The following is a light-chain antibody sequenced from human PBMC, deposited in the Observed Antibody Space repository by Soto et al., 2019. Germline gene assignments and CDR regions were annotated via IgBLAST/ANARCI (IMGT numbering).Light chain of an antibody. CDR1: QGIRNA. J-gene: IGKJ2*01. CDR3: LQHNSYPYT. Sequence: DIQMTQSPSSLSASVGDRVTITCRASQGIRNALGWYQQKPGKAPKRLIYAASSLQSGVPSRFSGSGSGTEFTLTISSRQPEDFATYYCLQHNSYPYTFGQGTKLEI. CDR2: AAS. V-gene: IGKV1-17*01.